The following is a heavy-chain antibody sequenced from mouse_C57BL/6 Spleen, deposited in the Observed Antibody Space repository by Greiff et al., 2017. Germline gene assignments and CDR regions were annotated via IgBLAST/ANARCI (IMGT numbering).Heavy chain of an antibody. Sequence: VQLQQPGAELVKPGASVKMSCKASGYTFTSYWITWVKQRPGQGLEWIGDIYPGSGSTNYNEKFKSKATLPVDTSSSTAYMQLSSLTSEDSAVYYCATHYYGSSLRYWYFDVWGTGTTVTVSS. CDR3: ATHYYGSSLRYWYFDV. CDR2: IYPGSGST. CDR1: GYTFTSYW. D-gene: IGHD1-1*01. J-gene: IGHJ1*03. V-gene: IGHV1-55*01.